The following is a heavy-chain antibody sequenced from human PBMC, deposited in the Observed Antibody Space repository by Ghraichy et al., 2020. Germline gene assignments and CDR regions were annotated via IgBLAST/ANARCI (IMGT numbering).Heavy chain of an antibody. CDR3: TRGTFCIGGSCWSRAFDI. Sequence: ESLNISCTVSGDSISSGSYYWGWIRQSPGKGLEWIGTVYYSGRTYINPSLKSRVDISVDSSKNQISLKLNSVSAADTAVYYCTRGTFCIGGSCWSRAFDIWGQGTVVTVSS. CDR2: VYYSGRT. J-gene: IGHJ3*02. V-gene: IGHV4-39*01. CDR1: GDSISSGSYY. D-gene: IGHD2-15*01.